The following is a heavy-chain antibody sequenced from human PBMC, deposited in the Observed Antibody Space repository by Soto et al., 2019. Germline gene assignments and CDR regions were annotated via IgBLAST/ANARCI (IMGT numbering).Heavy chain of an antibody. V-gene: IGHV3-30-3*01. CDR3: ARAVSGSGD. Sequence: QVQLVESGGGVVQPGRSLRLSCAASGFAFSSYAMHWVRQAPGKGLEWVAVISYDGSNKNYADSVKGRFTISRDNSKNTLYLQMNSLRAEDTAVYSCARAVSGSGDWGQGTLVTVSS. CDR1: GFAFSSYA. CDR2: ISYDGSNK. D-gene: IGHD3-10*01. J-gene: IGHJ4*02.